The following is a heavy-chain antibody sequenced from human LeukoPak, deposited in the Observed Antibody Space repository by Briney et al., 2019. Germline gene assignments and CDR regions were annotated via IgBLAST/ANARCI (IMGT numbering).Heavy chain of an antibody. J-gene: IGHJ5*02. Sequence: SGTLSLTCTVSGGSINNYYWKWIRQPPGKGLEWIASISYSGNTNYSPSLQSRVTMSLDTSKNQFSLRLRSVTAADTAVYYCARAGSSGSYGESWGQGILVTASS. V-gene: IGHV4-59*01. D-gene: IGHD6-19*01. CDR1: GGSINNYY. CDR2: ISYSGNT. CDR3: ARAGSSGSYGES.